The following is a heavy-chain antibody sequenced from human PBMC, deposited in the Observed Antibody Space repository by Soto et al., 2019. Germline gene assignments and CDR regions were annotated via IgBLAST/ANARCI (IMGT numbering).Heavy chain of an antibody. J-gene: IGHJ6*02. CDR2: IYTSGST. D-gene: IGHD3-3*01. Sequence: QVQLQESGPGLVKPSETLSLTCTVSGGSISSYYWSWIRQPAGKGLEWIGRIYTSGSTNYNPSLKSRVTMSVDTSKNQFSLKLSSVTAADTAVYYCARDQATIFGVVIPHFDYYYGMDVWGQGTTVTVSS. CDR1: GGSISSYY. V-gene: IGHV4-4*07. CDR3: ARDQATIFGVVIPHFDYYYGMDV.